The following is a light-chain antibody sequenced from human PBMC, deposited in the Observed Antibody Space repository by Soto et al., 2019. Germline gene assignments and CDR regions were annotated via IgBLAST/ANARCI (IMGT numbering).Light chain of an antibody. Sequence: DIVMTQSPDSLAVSLGERATINCKSSQRVLYSSNNKNYLAWYQQKLGQPPKLLIYWASTRESGVPDRFSGSGSGTDFNLTISSLQAEDVVVYYCQQYYRPWTFGQGTKVEIK. CDR1: QRVLYSSNNKNY. CDR2: WAS. J-gene: IGKJ1*01. CDR3: QQYYRPWT. V-gene: IGKV4-1*01.